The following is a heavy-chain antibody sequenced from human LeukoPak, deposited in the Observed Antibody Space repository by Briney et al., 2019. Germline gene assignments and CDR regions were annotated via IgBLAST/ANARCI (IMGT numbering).Heavy chain of an antibody. V-gene: IGHV3-48*04. CDR2: IDTSSSTI. Sequence: GGSLRLSCAASGFTFSSYTLNWVRQAPGKGLEWISYIDTSSSTIWYADSVRGRFTISRDNAKNSLYLQMISLRAEDKAVYYCVRDRAYAFDYWGQGTLVTVPS. CDR1: GFTFSSYT. J-gene: IGHJ4*02. CDR3: VRDRAYAFDY. D-gene: IGHD4-17*01.